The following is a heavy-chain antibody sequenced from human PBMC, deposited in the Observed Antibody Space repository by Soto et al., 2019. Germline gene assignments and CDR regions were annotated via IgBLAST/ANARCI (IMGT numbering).Heavy chain of an antibody. J-gene: IGHJ5*02. CDR2: VKSTTEGGTV. Sequence: VQLVESGGGLVKPGGSLRLYCAASGFTFNNAWMSWVRQAPGKGLEWVGRVKSTTEGGTVDYAAPVKGRLSISRDDSTNTLYMKINSLKTEDTAVYYSAAMSGHRSVWFDRWGQGTLVTVSS. D-gene: IGHD3-3*01. CDR1: GFTFNNAW. CDR3: AAMSGHRSVWFDR. V-gene: IGHV3-15*01.